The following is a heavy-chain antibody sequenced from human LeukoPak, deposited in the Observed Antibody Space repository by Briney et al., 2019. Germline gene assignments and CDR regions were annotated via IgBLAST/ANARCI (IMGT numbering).Heavy chain of an antibody. J-gene: IGHJ4*02. Sequence: PGRSLRLSCASSGFTFSSYGMHWVRQAPGKGLEWVAVIWYDGSNKDYADSVKGRFTISRDNSKNTLYLQMNSLRAEDTAVYYCARHDGYSSGWYNYWGQGTLVTVSS. D-gene: IGHD6-19*01. CDR2: IWYDGSNK. CDR3: ARHDGYSSGWYNY. CDR1: GFTFSSYG. V-gene: IGHV3-33*01.